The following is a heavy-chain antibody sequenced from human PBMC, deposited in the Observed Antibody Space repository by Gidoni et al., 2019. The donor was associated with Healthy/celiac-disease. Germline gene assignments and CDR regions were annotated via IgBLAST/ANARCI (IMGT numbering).Heavy chain of an antibody. Sequence: QVQLVESGGGVVQPGRYLQVSCSSSGLPFSSYGMHWVRQAPGKGLEWVAVISYDGSNKYYADSVKGRFTISRDNSKNTLYLQMNSLRAEDTAVYYCAKDQVVFEYYYYGMDVWGQGTTVTVSS. D-gene: IGHD2-15*01. CDR1: GLPFSSYG. J-gene: IGHJ6*02. CDR3: AKDQVVFEYYYYGMDV. V-gene: IGHV3-30*18. CDR2: ISYDGSNK.